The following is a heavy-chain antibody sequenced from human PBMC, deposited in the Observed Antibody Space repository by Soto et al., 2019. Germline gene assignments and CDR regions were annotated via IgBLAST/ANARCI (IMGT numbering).Heavy chain of an antibody. D-gene: IGHD2-2*01. CDR3: ARIKLERGAITAFDI. CDR2: IYDSVTS. J-gene: IGHJ3*02. Sequence: QLQLQESGPGLVKPSETLSLTCAVSGGSISSGSYYWGWIRQPPGKGLEWIGSIYDSVTSYYNPSLKSRVTISVDTSKNQFSLKLSYVNAADTAVYYCARIKLERGAITAFDIWGQGTMVTVSS. V-gene: IGHV4-39*01. CDR1: GGSISSGSYY.